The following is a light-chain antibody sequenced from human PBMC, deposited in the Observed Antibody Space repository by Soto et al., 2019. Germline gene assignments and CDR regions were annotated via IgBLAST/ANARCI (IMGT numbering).Light chain of an antibody. V-gene: IGKV3-20*01. CDR2: GAS. CDR3: QQYDNSPWT. Sequence: EIVLTQSPGTLSLSPGERATLSCRASQSVSSSYLAWYQQKPGQAPRLLIYGASSRATGNPDRFSGSGSGTDFTITISRLEPEDFAVYYCQQYDNSPWTFGQGTKVEIK. CDR1: QSVSSSY. J-gene: IGKJ1*01.